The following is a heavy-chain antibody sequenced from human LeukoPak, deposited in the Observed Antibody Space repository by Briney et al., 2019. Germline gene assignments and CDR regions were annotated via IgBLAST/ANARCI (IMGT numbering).Heavy chain of an antibody. D-gene: IGHD3-16*02. Sequence: SETLSLTCAVYGGSFSGYYWSWIRQPPGKGLEWIGEIKHSGSTNYNPSLKSRVTISVDTSKNQFSLKLSSVTAADTAVYYCARGNYDYVWGSYRYRETNYFDYWGQGTLVTVSS. J-gene: IGHJ4*02. CDR3: ARGNYDYVWGSYRYRETNYFDY. CDR2: IKHSGST. CDR1: GGSFSGYY. V-gene: IGHV4-34*01.